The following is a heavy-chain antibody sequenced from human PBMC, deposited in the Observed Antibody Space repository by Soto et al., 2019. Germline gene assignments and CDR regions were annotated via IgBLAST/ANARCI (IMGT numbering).Heavy chain of an antibody. D-gene: IGHD2-15*01. V-gene: IGHV3-23*01. CDR2: LSGNGVNT. CDR3: AQAATRIGDKYYSMEV. J-gene: IGHJ6*03. CDR1: GFTFSSYA. Sequence: EVQLLESGGTLVQPGGSLRLSCAASGFTFSSYAILWVRQAPRQGLEWVSTLSGNGVNTFSADPGKGRFTVSRDNSTRTGSLHTNIARAEDTALYYCAQAATRIGDKYYSMEVWGKGATVTVSS.